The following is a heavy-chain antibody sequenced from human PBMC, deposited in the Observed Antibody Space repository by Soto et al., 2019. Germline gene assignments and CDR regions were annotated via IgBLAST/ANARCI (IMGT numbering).Heavy chain of an antibody. D-gene: IGHD4-4*01. V-gene: IGHV4-59*01. CDR3: ARGLSTAQAYYYYYMDV. J-gene: IGHJ6*03. Sequence: SETLSLTCTVSGGSISSYYWSWIRQPPGKGLEWIGYIYYSGSTNYNPSLKSRVTISVDTSKNQFSLKLSSVTAADTAVYYCARGLSTAQAYYYYYMDVWGKGTTVTVSS. CDR1: GGSISSYY. CDR2: IYYSGST.